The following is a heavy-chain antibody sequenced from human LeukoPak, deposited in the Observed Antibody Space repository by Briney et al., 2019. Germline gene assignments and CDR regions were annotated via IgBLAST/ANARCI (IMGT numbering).Heavy chain of an antibody. CDR1: GYTFTGDY. D-gene: IGHD1-26*01. CDR3: AIEHPRRYSGSYRTWFDP. CDR2: INPNSGGT. J-gene: IGHJ5*02. Sequence: ASVKVSCKASGYTFTGDYMHWVRQAPGQGLEWMGWINPNSGGTNYAQKFQGRVTMTRDTSISTAYMELSRLRSDDTAVYYCAIEHPRRYSGSYRTWFDPWGQGTLVTVSS. V-gene: IGHV1-2*02.